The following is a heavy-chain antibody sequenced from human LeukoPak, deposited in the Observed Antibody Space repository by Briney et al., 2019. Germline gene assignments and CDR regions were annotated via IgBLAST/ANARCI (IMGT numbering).Heavy chain of an antibody. CDR1: GYIFTSYG. V-gene: IGHV1-18*01. CDR3: ASDPNSGYDPRY. Sequence: ASVKVSCKASGYIFTSYGISWVRQAPGQGLEWMGWISASNGNTNYAQKFQGRVTMTTDTSTSTAYMELRSLRYDDTAIYFCASDPNSGYDPRYWGQGTLVTVSS. J-gene: IGHJ4*02. CDR2: ISASNGNT. D-gene: IGHD5-12*01.